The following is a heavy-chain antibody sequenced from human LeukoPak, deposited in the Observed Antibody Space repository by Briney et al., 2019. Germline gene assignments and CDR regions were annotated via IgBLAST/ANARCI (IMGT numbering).Heavy chain of an antibody. V-gene: IGHV1-69*04. Sequence: SVKVSCKASGGTFSSYAISWVRQAPGQGLEWMGRIIPILGIANYAQKFQGRVTITADKSTSTAYMELSSLRSEDTAVYYCARDGAYYFDSSGYPSGTSYFYYYGMDVWGQGTTVTVSS. CDR1: GGTFSSYA. J-gene: IGHJ6*02. CDR3: ARDGAYYFDSSGYPSGTSYFYYYGMDV. D-gene: IGHD3-22*01. CDR2: IIPILGIA.